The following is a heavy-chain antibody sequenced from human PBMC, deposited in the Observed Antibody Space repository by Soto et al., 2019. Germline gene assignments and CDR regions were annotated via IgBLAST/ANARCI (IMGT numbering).Heavy chain of an antibody. CDR2: NYYSGST. D-gene: IGHD2-21*02. Sequence: SETLSLTCTVSGGSVSSGSYYWSWIWQPPGKGLEWIRYNYYSGSTNYNPSLKSRVTISVDTSKNQFSLKLSSVTAADTAVYYCARGGVTLLYFDYWGQGTLVTVSS. J-gene: IGHJ4*02. CDR3: ARGGVTLLYFDY. CDR1: GGSVSSGSYY. V-gene: IGHV4-61*01.